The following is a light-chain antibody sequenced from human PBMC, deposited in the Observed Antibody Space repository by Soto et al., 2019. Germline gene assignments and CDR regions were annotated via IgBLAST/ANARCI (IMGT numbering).Light chain of an antibody. CDR3: SSFTGGSTI. CDR2: EVT. J-gene: IGLJ1*01. Sequence: QSALTQPPSASGSPGQSVTISCTGTSSDVGGYNYVSWYQQHPGKAPKLVIYEVTKRPSGVPDRFSGSKSGNTASLTVSGLQAEDEADYYCSSFTGGSTIFGTGTKLTVL. V-gene: IGLV2-8*01. CDR1: SSDVGGYNY.